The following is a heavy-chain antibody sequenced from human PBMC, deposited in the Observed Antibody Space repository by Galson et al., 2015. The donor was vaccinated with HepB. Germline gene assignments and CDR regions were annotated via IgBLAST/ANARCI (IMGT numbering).Heavy chain of an antibody. CDR1: GGTFSSYT. CDR2: IIPVLGIA. V-gene: IGHV1-69*02. CDR3: ARGNDSSGYCLY. Sequence: SVKVSCKASGGTFSSYTISWVRQAPGQGLEWMGRIIPVLGIANYAQKFQGRVTITADKSTSTAYMELSSLRSEDTAVYYCARGNDSSGYCLYWGQGTLVTVSS. J-gene: IGHJ4*02. D-gene: IGHD3-22*01.